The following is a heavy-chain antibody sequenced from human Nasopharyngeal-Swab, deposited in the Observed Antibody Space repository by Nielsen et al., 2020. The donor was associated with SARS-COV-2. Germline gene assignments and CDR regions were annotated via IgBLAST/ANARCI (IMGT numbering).Heavy chain of an antibody. D-gene: IGHD3-3*01. J-gene: IGHJ6*03. CDR3: ARSGRITIFGVFINYYYYMDV. Sequence: WSGQAPGRGRGWLGIINPTGGSTSYAQKFQGRVTMTRDTSTSTVYMELSSLRSEDTAVYYCARSGRITIFGVFINYYYYMDVWGKGTTVTVSS. CDR2: INPTGGST. V-gene: IGHV1-46*01.